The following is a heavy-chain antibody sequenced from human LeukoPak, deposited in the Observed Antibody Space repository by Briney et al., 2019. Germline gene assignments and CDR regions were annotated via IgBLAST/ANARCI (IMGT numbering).Heavy chain of an antibody. D-gene: IGHD1-26*01. Sequence: ASVQVSCKTSGYIFAHNGISWVRQAPGQGPEWMGWISAYNGDTNYAQNFQGRVTMTTDTSTSTAYMELRSLRSDDTAVYYCARDLTRWELPDYWGQGTLVTVSS. CDR2: ISAYNGDT. J-gene: IGHJ4*02. CDR3: ARDLTRWELPDY. CDR1: GYIFAHNG. V-gene: IGHV1-18*01.